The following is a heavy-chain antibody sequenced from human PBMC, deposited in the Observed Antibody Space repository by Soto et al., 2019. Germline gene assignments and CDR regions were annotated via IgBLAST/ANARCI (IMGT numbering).Heavy chain of an antibody. Sequence: SLRLSCAASGFTFSSSGMHWVRQAPGTGLEWVAVISYDGSNKYYADSVKGRFTISRDNSKNTLYLQMNSLRAEDTAVYYCAKDSPYSSGWYGRSWFDPWGQGTLVTVSS. J-gene: IGHJ5*02. CDR2: ISYDGSNK. CDR1: GFTFSSSG. V-gene: IGHV3-30*18. D-gene: IGHD6-19*01. CDR3: AKDSPYSSGWYGRSWFDP.